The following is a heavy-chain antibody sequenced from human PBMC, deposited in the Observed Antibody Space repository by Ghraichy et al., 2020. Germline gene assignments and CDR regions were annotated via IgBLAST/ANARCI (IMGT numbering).Heavy chain of an antibody. Sequence: GGSLRLSCAASGFTFSNYAMRWVRQAPGKGLEWISAIRDSGDSTYYADSVKGRFTISRDNSKNTLYLEMNSLRADDMAVYYCAKLGSISYNYAQSDYWGQGTLGTVSS. CDR2: IRDSGDST. CDR3: AKLGSISYNYAQSDY. CDR1: GFTFSNYA. D-gene: IGHD3-16*01. V-gene: IGHV3-23*01. J-gene: IGHJ4*02.